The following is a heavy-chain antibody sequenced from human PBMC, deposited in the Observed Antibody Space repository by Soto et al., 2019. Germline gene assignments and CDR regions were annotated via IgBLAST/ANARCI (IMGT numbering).Heavy chain of an antibody. CDR2: IIPIFGAP. CDR3: ARSPGITGTRASQYAMDV. D-gene: IGHD1-20*01. V-gene: IGHV1-69*01. Sequence: QVQLVQSGAEVKQPGSSVRVSCKSSGDTFNTFAFSWVRQAPGQGLEWMGGIIPIFGAPDYAQQFPGRVTISADESTRTAYLDLRRLRSEDTAVYYCARSPGITGTRASQYAMDVWGQGTTVTVSS. CDR1: GDTFNTFA. J-gene: IGHJ6*02.